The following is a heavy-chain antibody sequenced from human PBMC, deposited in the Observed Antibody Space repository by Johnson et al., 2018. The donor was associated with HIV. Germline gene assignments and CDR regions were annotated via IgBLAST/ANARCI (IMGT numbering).Heavy chain of an antibody. V-gene: IGHV3-64*04. D-gene: IGHD3-22*01. Sequence: QMQLVESGGGLVQPGGSLRLSCAASGFTFSNFPMHWVRQAPGKGLEYVSSISSDGSTIDYADSVKGRFTISRDNSKNTLYLQMNSLRAEDTAVYYCAKGTYYYDSSGYNDAFDMWGQGTMVTVSS. CDR1: GFTFSNFP. J-gene: IGHJ3*02. CDR2: ISSDGSTI. CDR3: AKGTYYYDSSGYNDAFDM.